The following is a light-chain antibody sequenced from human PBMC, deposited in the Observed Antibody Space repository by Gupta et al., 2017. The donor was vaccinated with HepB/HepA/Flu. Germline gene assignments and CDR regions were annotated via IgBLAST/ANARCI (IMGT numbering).Light chain of an antibody. CDR2: DTS. V-gene: IGKV3-11*01. Sequence: EIVLXQSXANVSLSXGERATLYCRASQNINNYLAWYQQKPGQPPRLLIYDTSKRATGIPARFSGGGSATDFTLTINSLQPEDSAIYFCQQRGSWPLSFGGGTKVQIK. CDR3: QQRGSWPLS. CDR1: QNINNY. J-gene: IGKJ4*01.